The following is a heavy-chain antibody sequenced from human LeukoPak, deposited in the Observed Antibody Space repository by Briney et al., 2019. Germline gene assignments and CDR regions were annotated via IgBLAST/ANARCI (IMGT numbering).Heavy chain of an antibody. D-gene: IGHD4-11*01. CDR3: ARVVRLQNWFDP. Sequence: PSETLSLTCTVSGGSISSYYWSWIRQPPGKGLEWIGYIYYSGSTNYNPSLKSRVTISVDTSKNQFSLKLSSVTAADTAVYYCARVVRLQNWFDPWGQGTLVTVSS. CDR2: IYYSGST. J-gene: IGHJ5*02. CDR1: GGSISSYY. V-gene: IGHV4-59*01.